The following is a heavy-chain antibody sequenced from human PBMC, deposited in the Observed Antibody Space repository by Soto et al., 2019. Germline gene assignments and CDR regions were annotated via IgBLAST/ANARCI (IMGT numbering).Heavy chain of an antibody. V-gene: IGHV3-48*01. CDR1: GFTFSSYS. J-gene: IGHJ3*02. CDR3: ARDTPDSDSSIWNNDAFDI. Sequence: GGSLRLSCAASGFTFSSYSMNWVRQAPGKGLEWVSYISSSSSTIYYADSVKGRFAMSRKNAKNSLEPQMNSLRAEDTAVYYCARDTPDSDSSIWNNDAFDIWGQGTMVTVSS. D-gene: IGHD6-13*01. CDR2: ISSSSSTI.